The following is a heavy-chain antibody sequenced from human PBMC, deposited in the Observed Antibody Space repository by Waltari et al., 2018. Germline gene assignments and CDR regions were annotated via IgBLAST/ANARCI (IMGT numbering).Heavy chain of an antibody. CDR1: GGSISRYY. Sequence: QVQLQESGPGLVKPSETLSLTCTAAGGSISRYYWSWIRQPPGKGLEWIGYIYYSGSTNYNPSLKSRVTISVDTSKNQFSLKLSSVTAADTAVYYCARAYGSGSALYYGMDVWGQGTTVTVSS. D-gene: IGHD3-10*01. V-gene: IGHV4-59*01. CDR2: IYYSGST. J-gene: IGHJ6*02. CDR3: ARAYGSGSALYYGMDV.